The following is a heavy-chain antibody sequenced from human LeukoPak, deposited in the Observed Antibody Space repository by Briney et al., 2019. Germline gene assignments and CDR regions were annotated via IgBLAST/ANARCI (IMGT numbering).Heavy chain of an antibody. CDR1: GYTLTELS. D-gene: IGHD4/OR15-4a*01. CDR2: FDPEDGET. V-gene: IGHV1-24*01. Sequence: GASVKVSCKVSGYTLTELSMHWVRQAPGKGLEWMGGFDPEDGETVYAQKFQGRVTMTEDTSTDTAYMELSSLRSEDTAVYYCATAKSLRYYYMDVWGKGTTVTVSS. CDR3: ATAKSLRYYYMDV. J-gene: IGHJ6*03.